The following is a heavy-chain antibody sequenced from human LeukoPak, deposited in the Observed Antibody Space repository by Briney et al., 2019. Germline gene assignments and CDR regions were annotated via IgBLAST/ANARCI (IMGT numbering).Heavy chain of an antibody. V-gene: IGHV3-23*01. D-gene: IGHD3-3*01. CDR1: GFTFSSYA. CDR2: ISGSGGSP. CDR3: AKEAGITIFGVVVRAFDI. J-gene: IGHJ3*02. Sequence: GGSLRLSCAASGFTFSSYAMSWVRQAPGKGLEWVSAISGSGGSPYYADSVKGRFTISRDNSKNTRYPQMNSLRAEDTAVYYCAKEAGITIFGVVVRAFDIWGQGTMVTVSS.